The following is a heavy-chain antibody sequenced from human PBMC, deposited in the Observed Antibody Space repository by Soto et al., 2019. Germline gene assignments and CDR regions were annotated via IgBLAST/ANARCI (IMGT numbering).Heavy chain of an antibody. CDR2: IKSKADGGTT. CDR3: TSLYYGH. Sequence: SVGSLRLSCAASEFTFANAWISWVRQAPGKGLEWVGRIKSKADGGTTDYAAPVKGRFTISRDESQNTLYLQMNSLKTEDTAVYYCTSLYYGHWGQGTLVTVSS. V-gene: IGHV3-15*01. D-gene: IGHD4-17*01. CDR1: EFTFANAW. J-gene: IGHJ4*02.